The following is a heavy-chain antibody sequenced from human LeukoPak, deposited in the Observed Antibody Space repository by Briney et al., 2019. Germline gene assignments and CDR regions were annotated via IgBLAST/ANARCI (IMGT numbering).Heavy chain of an antibody. D-gene: IGHD1-26*01. CDR1: GFTFSSYA. CDR3: AKGSSGSRGRGNY. J-gene: IGHJ4*02. Sequence: GGSLRLSCAASGFTFSSYALGWVRQAPGKGLDLISGISGSGGSIYYADSVKGRSTISRDNSKNTLYMQMSSLRAEDTAVYYCAKGSSGSRGRGNYWGQGTLVTVSS. V-gene: IGHV3-23*01. CDR2: ISGSGGSI.